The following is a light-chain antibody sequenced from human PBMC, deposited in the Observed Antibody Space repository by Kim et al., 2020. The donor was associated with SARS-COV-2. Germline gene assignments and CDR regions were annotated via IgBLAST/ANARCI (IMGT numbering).Light chain of an antibody. CDR3: QQRINWPSVT. CDR1: QSVSTY. J-gene: IGKJ4*01. Sequence: EIVLTQSPATLSLSLGERATLSCRASQSVSTYLAWYQQKPGQAPRLLISDASSRATGVPARFSGSGSGTDFTLTISSLEPEDFAVYYCQQRINWPSVTFGGGTKVDIK. V-gene: IGKV3-11*01. CDR2: DAS.